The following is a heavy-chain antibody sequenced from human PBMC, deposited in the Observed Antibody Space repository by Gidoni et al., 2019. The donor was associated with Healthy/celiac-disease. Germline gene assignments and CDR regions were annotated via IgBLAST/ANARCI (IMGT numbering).Heavy chain of an antibody. CDR2: SSSSSSYI. CDR1: GFTFSSYS. D-gene: IGHD2-15*01. CDR3: AAQYCSGGSCYPASY. V-gene: IGHV3-21*01. Sequence: EVQLVESGGGLVKPGGSLRLSCAASGFTFSSYSMNWVRQAPGKGLEWVSSSSSSSSYIYYADSVKGRFTISRDNAKNSLYLQMNSLRAEDTAVYYCAAQYCSGGSCYPASYWGQGTLVTVSS. J-gene: IGHJ4*02.